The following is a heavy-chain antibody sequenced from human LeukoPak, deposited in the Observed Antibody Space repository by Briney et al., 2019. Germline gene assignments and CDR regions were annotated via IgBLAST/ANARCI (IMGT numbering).Heavy chain of an antibody. V-gene: IGHV1-2*02. D-gene: IGHD6-13*01. J-gene: IGHJ5*02. Sequence: ASVEVSCKASGYTFTGYYMHWVRQAPGQGLEWMGWINPNSGGTNYAQKFQGRVTMTRDTSISTAYMELSRLRSDDTAVYYCARLIAAAGTNWFDPWGQGTLVTVSS. CDR2: INPNSGGT. CDR1: GYTFTGYY. CDR3: ARLIAAAGTNWFDP.